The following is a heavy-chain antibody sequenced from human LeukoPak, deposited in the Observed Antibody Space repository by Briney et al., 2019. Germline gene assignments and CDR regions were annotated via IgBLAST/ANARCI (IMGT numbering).Heavy chain of an antibody. CDR3: ARVIAAADRRAFDI. CDR1: GYTFTSYA. D-gene: IGHD6-13*01. J-gene: IGHJ3*02. CDR2: INTNTGNP. Sequence: ASVKVSCKASGYTFTSYAMDWVRQAPGQGLEWMGWINTNTGNPTYAQGFTGRFVFSLDTSVSTAYLQISSLKAEDTAVYYCARVIAAADRRAFDIWGQGTMVTVSS. V-gene: IGHV7-4-1*02.